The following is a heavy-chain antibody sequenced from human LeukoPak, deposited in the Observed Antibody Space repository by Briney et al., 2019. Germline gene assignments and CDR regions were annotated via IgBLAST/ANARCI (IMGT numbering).Heavy chain of an antibody. D-gene: IGHD4-17*01. Sequence: SQTLSLTCAVSGASISSGGYLWTWIRQPPGKGLEWIGYIYHSGSAYYNPSLKSRVTMSVDKSKNQFSLSLTSVTAADTAVYYCVRGSGTVTTDWGQGTLVIVSS. CDR3: VRGSGTVTTD. CDR2: IYHSGSA. V-gene: IGHV4-30-2*01. J-gene: IGHJ1*01. CDR1: GASISSGGYL.